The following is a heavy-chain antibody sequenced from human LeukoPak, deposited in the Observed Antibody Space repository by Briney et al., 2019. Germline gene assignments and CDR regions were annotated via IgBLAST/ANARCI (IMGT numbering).Heavy chain of an antibody. Sequence: GESLKISCKGSGYSFTTYWIGWVRQMPGKGLEWMGIIYPGDSDIRYSPSFQGQVTISADKSINTAYLQWTSLKASDTAMYYCARQLTTLRGFDIWGQGTMVTASS. J-gene: IGHJ3*02. CDR3: ARQLTTLRGFDI. D-gene: IGHD4-11*01. CDR2: IYPGDSDI. V-gene: IGHV5-51*01. CDR1: GYSFTTYW.